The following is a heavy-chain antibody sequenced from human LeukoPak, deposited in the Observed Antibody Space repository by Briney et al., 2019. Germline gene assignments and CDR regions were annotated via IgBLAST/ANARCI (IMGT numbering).Heavy chain of an antibody. CDR2: ISGNGHDT. Sequence: GGSLRLSCAASGLTFGNYAMTWVRQAPGKGLEWVSTISGNGHDTFYADSVKGRLSISRGNSKSTHYLQMNSLRVEDTAIYYCAKGGHYSFFDIWGRGTLVTVSS. CDR3: AKGGHYSFFDI. V-gene: IGHV3-23*01. J-gene: IGHJ3*02. D-gene: IGHD3-10*01. CDR1: GLTFGNYA.